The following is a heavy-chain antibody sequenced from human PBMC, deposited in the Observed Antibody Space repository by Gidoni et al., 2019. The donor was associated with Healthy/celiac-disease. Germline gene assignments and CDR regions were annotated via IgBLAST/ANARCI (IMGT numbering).Heavy chain of an antibody. D-gene: IGHD6-13*01. V-gene: IGHV3-43*01. CDR2: ISWDGVST. Sequence: EVQLVESGGVVVQPGGSLRLSCAASGFTFDDYTMHWVRQAPGKGLEWVSLISWDGVSTYYADSVKGRFTISRDNSKNSLYLQMNSLRTEDTALYYCAKDTAAGSFDYWGQGTLVTVSS. CDR1: GFTFDDYT. J-gene: IGHJ4*02. CDR3: AKDTAAGSFDY.